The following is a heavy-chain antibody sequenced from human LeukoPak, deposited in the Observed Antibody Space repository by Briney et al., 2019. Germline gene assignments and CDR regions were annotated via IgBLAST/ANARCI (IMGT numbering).Heavy chain of an antibody. CDR1: GFTFDDYG. CDR3: ASYDSSGYEHPY. D-gene: IGHD3-22*01. Sequence: RGSLRLSCAASGFTFDDYGMSWVRQAPGKGLEWVSGINWNGGSTGYADSVKGRFTISRDNAKNSLYLQMNSLRAEDTALYYCASYDSSGYEHPYWGQGTLVTVSS. CDR2: INWNGGST. J-gene: IGHJ4*02. V-gene: IGHV3-20*04.